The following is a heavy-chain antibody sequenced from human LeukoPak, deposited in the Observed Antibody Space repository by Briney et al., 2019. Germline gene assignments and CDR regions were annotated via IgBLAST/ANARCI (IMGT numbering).Heavy chain of an antibody. V-gene: IGHV4-59*01. Sequence: SETLSLTCTVSGGSISSYYWSWIRQPPGKGLEWIGYIYYSGSTNYNPSLKSRVTISVDTSKNQFSLKLSSVTAADTADYYCARADGNYYDRSGNYKLYHDAFDIWGQGTMVTVSS. CDR2: IYYSGST. D-gene: IGHD3-22*01. J-gene: IGHJ3*02. CDR1: GGSISSYY. CDR3: ARADGNYYDRSGNYKLYHDAFDI.